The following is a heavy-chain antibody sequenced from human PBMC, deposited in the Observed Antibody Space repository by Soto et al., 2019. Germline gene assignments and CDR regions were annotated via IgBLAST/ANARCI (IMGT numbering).Heavy chain of an antibody. CDR1: GFTFSSYS. D-gene: IGHD1-26*01. V-gene: IGHV3-21*01. CDR3: ARDVPTDPGSAY. CDR2: ISSSSSYI. Sequence: EVQLVESGGGLVKPGGSLRLSCAASGFTFSSYSMNWVRQAPGKGLEWVSSISSSSSYIYYADEVKGRFTISRDNAKNSLYLQMNSLRAEDTAVYYCARDVPTDPGSAYWGQGTLVTVSS. J-gene: IGHJ4*02.